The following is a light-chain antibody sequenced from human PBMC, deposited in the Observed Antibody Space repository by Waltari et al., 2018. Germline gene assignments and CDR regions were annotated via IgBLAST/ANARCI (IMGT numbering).Light chain of an antibody. CDR2: DYS. V-gene: IGKV3-11*01. J-gene: IGKJ5*01. CDR3: QHRHEWPVT. Sequence: EIVLTQSPAALSLSPGERATLSCRASQTISTEIAWYQQKPGQAPRLLIYDYSNRAPGIPARFSGSGSWTDFTLTISSLEPEDFAVYYCQHRHEWPVTFGQGTRLDI. CDR1: QTISTE.